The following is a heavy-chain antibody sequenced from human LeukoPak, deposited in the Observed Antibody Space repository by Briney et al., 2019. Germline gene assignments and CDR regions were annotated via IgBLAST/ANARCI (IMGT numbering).Heavy chain of an antibody. CDR1: GGSISSSSYY. Sequence: SETLSLTCTVSGGSISSSSYYWGWIRQPPGKGLEWIRSIYYSGSTYYNPSLKSRVTISVDTSKNQFSLKLSSVTAADTAVYYCARGLYCSSTSCYWAPDYWGQGTLVTVSS. V-gene: IGHV4-39*07. CDR2: IYYSGST. CDR3: ARGLYCSSTSCYWAPDY. J-gene: IGHJ4*02. D-gene: IGHD2-2*01.